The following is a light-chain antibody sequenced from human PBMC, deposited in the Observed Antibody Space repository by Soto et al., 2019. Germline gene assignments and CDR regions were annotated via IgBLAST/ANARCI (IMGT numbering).Light chain of an antibody. CDR1: QSVSSD. CDR2: GAS. Sequence: EIAMTQSPATLSLSPLERSTLCFISRQSVSSDLAWYHQKPGQAPRLLIYGASTRATGIPARFSGSGSGTEFTLTINSLQSEDFAVYYCQQRSNWPPGTFGGGTKVDI. J-gene: IGKJ4*01. V-gene: IGKV3-15*01. CDR3: QQRSNWPPGT.